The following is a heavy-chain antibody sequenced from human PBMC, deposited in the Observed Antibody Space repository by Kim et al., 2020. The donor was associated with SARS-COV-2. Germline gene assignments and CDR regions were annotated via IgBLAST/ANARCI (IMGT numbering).Heavy chain of an antibody. Sequence: GGSLRLSCAASGFTFSSHWMTWVRQTPGKGLECVAKIKYDGSEKYYVDSVKGRFTISRDNAKNSLYLQMNSLRPADTAVYFCARGAVTGNAGASDYWGQGTLVSVSS. V-gene: IGHV3-7*04. CDR3: ARGAVTGNAGASDY. J-gene: IGHJ4*02. D-gene: IGHD1-1*01. CDR1: GFTFSSHW. CDR2: IKYDGSEK.